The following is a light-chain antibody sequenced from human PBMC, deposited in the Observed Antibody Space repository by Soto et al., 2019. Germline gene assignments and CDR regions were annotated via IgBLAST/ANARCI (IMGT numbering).Light chain of an antibody. Sequence: QSALTQPASVSGSPGQSITISCTGTSSDVGGYNYVSWYQQHPGKAPKLMIYDVSNRPSGVSNLCSGCKSGNTASLTISGLQDEEEADCCCSSYSSSSNLVVFGGGTQLTVL. CDR3: SSYSSSSNLVV. J-gene: IGLJ2*01. CDR2: DVS. V-gene: IGLV2-14*01. CDR1: SSDVGGYNY.